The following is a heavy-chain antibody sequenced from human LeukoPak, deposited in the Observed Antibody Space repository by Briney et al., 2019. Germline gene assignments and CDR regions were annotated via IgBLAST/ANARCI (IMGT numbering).Heavy chain of an antibody. CDR1: GFTFSRLW. CDR3: AREGYDLGAFDI. Sequence: GGSLRLSCAASGFTFSRLWMTWVRQAPGKGLEWVANIKEDGTEKYCVDSLKGRFSISRDNAKESLYLQMNSLRADDTAVYYCAREGYDLGAFDIWGQGTMVTVSS. CDR2: IKEDGTEK. V-gene: IGHV3-7*03. J-gene: IGHJ3*02. D-gene: IGHD1-20*01.